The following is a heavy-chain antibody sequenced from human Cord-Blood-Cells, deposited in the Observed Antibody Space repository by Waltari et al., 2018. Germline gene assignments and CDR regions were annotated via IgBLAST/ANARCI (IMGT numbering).Heavy chain of an antibody. V-gene: IGHV4-34*01. CDR1: GGSFSGYY. CDR2: INHSGST. J-gene: IGHJ5*02. CDR3: AGGVVVAATPIRWFDP. Sequence: QVQLQQWGAGLLKPSETLSLTCAVYGGSFSGYYWSGIRQPPGKGLEWIGEINHSGSTNYNPSLKSRVTISVDTSKNQFSLKLSSVTAADTAVYYCAGGVVVAATPIRWFDPWGQGTLVTVSS. D-gene: IGHD2-15*01.